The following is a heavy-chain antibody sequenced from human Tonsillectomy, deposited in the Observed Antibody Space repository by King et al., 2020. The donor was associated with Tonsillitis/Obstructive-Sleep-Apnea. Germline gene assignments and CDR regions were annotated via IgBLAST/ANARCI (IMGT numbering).Heavy chain of an antibody. D-gene: IGHD6-13*01. Sequence: DVQLVESGGGLVQPGRSLRLSCAASGFTFDDYAMYWVRQAPGKGLEWVSGISWNSGSIVYADSVKGRFTISRDNAKNSLYLQMNSLRAEDTAFYYCAKDLIIAESGTPGDGFDIWGQGTMVTVSS. CDR2: ISWNSGSI. CDR1: GFTFDDYA. V-gene: IGHV3-9*01. CDR3: AKDLIIAESGTPGDGFDI. J-gene: IGHJ3*02.